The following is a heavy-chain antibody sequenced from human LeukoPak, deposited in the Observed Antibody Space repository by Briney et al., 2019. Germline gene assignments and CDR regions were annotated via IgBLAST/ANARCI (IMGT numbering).Heavy chain of an antibody. CDR3: ARDALLAAAAPDAFDI. CDR1: GYTFTGYY. J-gene: IGHJ3*02. D-gene: IGHD6-13*01. V-gene: IGHV1-2*02. CDR2: INPNSGGT. Sequence: ASVKVSCKASGYTFTGYYMHWVRQAAGQGLEWMGWINPNSGGTNYAQKFQGRVTMTRDTSISTAYMELSRLRSDDTAVYYCARDALLAAAAPDAFDIWGQGTMVSVSS.